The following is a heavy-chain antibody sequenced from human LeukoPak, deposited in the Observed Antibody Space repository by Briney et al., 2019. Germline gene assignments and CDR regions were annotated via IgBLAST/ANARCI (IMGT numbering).Heavy chain of an antibody. CDR2: IYPGDSDT. D-gene: IGHD3-22*01. CDR3: ARGYYYDSSGHYYFDY. Sequence: GESLQISCLGSGSSFTSYWIGWVRQVPGKGLEWMGIIYPGDSDTRYSPPFQGQVTISADKSISTAYLQWSSLKASDTAMYYCARGYYYDSSGHYYFDYWGQGTLVTVSS. V-gene: IGHV5-51*01. J-gene: IGHJ4*02. CDR1: GSSFTSYW.